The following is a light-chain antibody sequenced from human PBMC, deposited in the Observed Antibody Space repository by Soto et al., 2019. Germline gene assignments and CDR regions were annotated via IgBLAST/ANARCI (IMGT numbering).Light chain of an antibody. CDR2: GAS. V-gene: IGKV3-15*01. CDR1: QSVSSN. CDR3: QQYNNWPTWT. J-gene: IGKJ1*01. Sequence: EIVMTPSPATLSVSPGERATLSCRASQSVSSNLAWYQQTPGQAPRLLIYGASTRATGIPARFSGSGSGTELTLTISSLQSEDFAVYYCQQYNNWPTWTFGQGTKVDI.